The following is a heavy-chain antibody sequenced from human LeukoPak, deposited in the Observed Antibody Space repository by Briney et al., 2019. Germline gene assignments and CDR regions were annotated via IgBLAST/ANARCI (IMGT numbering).Heavy chain of an antibody. Sequence: GASVKVSCKASGGTFSSYAISWVRQAPGQGLEWMGRIIPIFGTANYAQKFQGRVTITTDESTSTAYMELSSLRSEDTAVYYCARPAEDCDSSGYYLPFDYWGRGTLVTVSS. CDR2: IIPIFGTA. J-gene: IGHJ4*02. D-gene: IGHD3-22*01. CDR1: GGTFSSYA. CDR3: ARPAEDCDSSGYYLPFDY. V-gene: IGHV1-69*05.